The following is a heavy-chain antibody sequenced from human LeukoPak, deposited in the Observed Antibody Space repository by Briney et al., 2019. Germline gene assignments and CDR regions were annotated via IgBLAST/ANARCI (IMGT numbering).Heavy chain of an antibody. CDR2: INPNSGVT. CDR3: ARVKGDDRVY. J-gene: IGHJ4*02. V-gene: IGHV1-2*02. D-gene: IGHD3-10*01. Sequence: ASVKVSCTASGYTFIGYYMYWVRQAPGQGLEWMGWINPNSGVTNYAQKFQGRVTMTRDTSITTAYMEVTRLRSDDTAVYYCARVKGDDRVYWGQGTLVTVSS. CDR1: GYTFIGYY.